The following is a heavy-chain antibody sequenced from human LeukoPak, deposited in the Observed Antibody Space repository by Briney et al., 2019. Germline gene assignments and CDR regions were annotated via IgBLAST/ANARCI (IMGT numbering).Heavy chain of an antibody. CDR1: GFTFSSYG. Sequence: GGTLRLSCAASGFTFSSYGMSWVRQAPGKGLEWVSAISGSGGSTYYADSVKGRFTISRDNSKNTLYLQMNSLRAEDTAVYYCARDGLLYYDSSGYYVAPFDYWGQGTLVTVSS. CDR3: ARDGLLYYDSSGYYVAPFDY. V-gene: IGHV3-23*01. J-gene: IGHJ4*02. D-gene: IGHD3-22*01. CDR2: ISGSGGST.